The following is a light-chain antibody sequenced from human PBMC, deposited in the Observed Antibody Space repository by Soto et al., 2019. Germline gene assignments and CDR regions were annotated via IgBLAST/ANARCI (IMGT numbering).Light chain of an antibody. CDR2: NTS. CDR3: QHYGGSFI. CDR1: QSISRY. Sequence: EIALTQSPATLSLSPGERATLSCRASQSISRYLAWYQQKPGQAPRLLIYNTSSRATGIPDRFSGSGSGTDFTLSISRLEPEDFAVYYCQHYGGSFIFGPGTKVDFK. V-gene: IGKV3-20*01. J-gene: IGKJ3*01.